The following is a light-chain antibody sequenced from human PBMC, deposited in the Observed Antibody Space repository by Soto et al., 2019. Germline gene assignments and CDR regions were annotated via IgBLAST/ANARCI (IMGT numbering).Light chain of an antibody. Sequence: EIVLTQSPATLSLSPGERATLSCRASQSISSYLAWFQQKPGQAPRLLIYGASTRAIGVPARFSGSGSGTEFTLTIDSLQSDDFAVYYCQQYDNWPPITFGQGTRLEIK. CDR3: QQYDNWPPIT. CDR1: QSISSY. CDR2: GAS. V-gene: IGKV3-15*01. J-gene: IGKJ5*01.